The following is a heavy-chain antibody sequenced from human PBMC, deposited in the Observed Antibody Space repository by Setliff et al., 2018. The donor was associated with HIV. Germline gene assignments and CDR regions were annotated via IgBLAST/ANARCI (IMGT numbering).Heavy chain of an antibody. CDR2: INPNNGGT. D-gene: IGHD6-19*01. CDR1: GYTFTGYY. J-gene: IGHJ5*02. CDR3: ARRVAGLQGWFDP. Sequence: ASVKVSCKASGYTFTGYYMHWVRQAPGQGLEWMGWINPNNGGTNYAQKFQGRVTMTRDTSISTAYMELRSLRSDDTAVYYCARRVAGLQGWFDPWGQGTQVTVSS. V-gene: IGHV1-2*02.